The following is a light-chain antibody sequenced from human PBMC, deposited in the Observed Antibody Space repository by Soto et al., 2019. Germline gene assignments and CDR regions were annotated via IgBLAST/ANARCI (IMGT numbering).Light chain of an antibody. Sequence: QSALTQPASVSGSPGQSITISCAGTSNDIGGYNYVSWYQQHPGRAPKLMIYEVTNRPLGVSNRFSGSKSGNTASPTISGLQAEDEADYYCSSYSNSNTLWVFGGGTKLTVL. CDR1: SNDIGGYNY. V-gene: IGLV2-14*01. CDR2: EVT. J-gene: IGLJ3*02. CDR3: SSYSNSNTLWV.